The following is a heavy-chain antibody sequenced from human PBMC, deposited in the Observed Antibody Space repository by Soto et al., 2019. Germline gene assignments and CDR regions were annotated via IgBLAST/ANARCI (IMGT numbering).Heavy chain of an antibody. CDR3: ARVRHCSVGSCPLEAFDI. CDR1: GGSISSYY. V-gene: IGHV4-59*01. CDR2: IYYSGST. D-gene: IGHD2-15*01. Sequence: QVQLQESGPGLVKPSETLSLTCTVSGGSISSYYRSWIRQPPGKGLEWIGYIYYSGSTNYNPSLKSRVTISVDTSKNQFSLKLSSVTAADTAVYYCARVRHCSVGSCPLEAFDIWGQGTMVTVSS. J-gene: IGHJ3*02.